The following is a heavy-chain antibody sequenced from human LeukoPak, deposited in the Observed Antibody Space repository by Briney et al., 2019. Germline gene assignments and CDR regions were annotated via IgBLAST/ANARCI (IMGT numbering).Heavy chain of an antibody. CDR2: IIPISGVS. V-gene: IGHV1-69*05. CDR1: GDTFSSYG. Sequence: ASVKVSCKTSGDTFSSYGLNWVRQAPGQGLEWMGRIIPISGVSNYAQKFQDRVTINTDESTSTVYMELSSLRYEDTAVYYCARTWSGYYEVVGWFDPWGQGTLVTVSS. D-gene: IGHD3-3*01. CDR3: ARTWSGYYEVVGWFDP. J-gene: IGHJ5*02.